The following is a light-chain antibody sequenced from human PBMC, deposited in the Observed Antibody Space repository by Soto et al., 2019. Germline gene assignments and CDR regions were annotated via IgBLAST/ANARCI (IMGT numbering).Light chain of an antibody. Sequence: ELVLKRSPGTLSLSPGDSTTLYCRASKSVPNNHLAWFQPTPGQAPRLLIQAASTTATGGPGRFRGRRSGSDFTLTISTLVAEAFAVSDCEVDGKSHPFTFG. CDR3: EVDGKSHPFT. CDR2: AAS. J-gene: IGKJ5*01. V-gene: IGKV3-20*01. CDR1: KSVPNNH.